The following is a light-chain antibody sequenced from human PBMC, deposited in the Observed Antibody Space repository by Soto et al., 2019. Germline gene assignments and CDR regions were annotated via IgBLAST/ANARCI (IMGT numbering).Light chain of an antibody. J-gene: IGKJ1*01. CDR3: QQYGSSPRT. CDR2: AAS. CDR1: QSVRSRY. V-gene: IGKV3-20*01. Sequence: IVLTQSPDTLSSSPGESATLSCRASQSVRSRYLAWYQQTPGHTPRLLIYAASSRATGIPDRFSGSGSGTDFSLTISRLEAEDFAVYYCQQYGSSPRTFGQGTKVDIK.